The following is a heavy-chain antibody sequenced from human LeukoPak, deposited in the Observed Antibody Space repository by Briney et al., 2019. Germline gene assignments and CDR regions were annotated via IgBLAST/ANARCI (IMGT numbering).Heavy chain of an antibody. V-gene: IGHV3-30*14. J-gene: IGHJ4*02. CDR2: ISYDGSNK. CDR3: AREEGPLDY. CDR1: GFTFSSYA. Sequence: GGSLRLSCAASGFTFSSYAMHWVRQAPGKGLEWVAVISYDGSNKYYADSVKGRFTISRHNSENTLYLQMNSLRTEDTAVYYCAREEGPLDYWGQGTLVTVSS.